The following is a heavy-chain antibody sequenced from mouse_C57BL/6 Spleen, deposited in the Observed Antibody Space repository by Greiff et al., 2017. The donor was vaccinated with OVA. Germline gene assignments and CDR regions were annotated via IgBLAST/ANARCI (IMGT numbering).Heavy chain of an antibody. CDR3: ARDKDYYYGLYYFDY. J-gene: IGHJ2*01. V-gene: IGHV5-17*01. CDR2: ISSGSSTI. Sequence: EVKVVESGGGLVKPGGSLKLSCAASGFTFSDYGMHWVRQAPEKGLEWVAYISSGSSTIYYADTVKGRFTISRDNAKNTLFLQMTSLRSEDTAMYYCARDKDYYYGLYYFDYWGQGTTLTVSS. CDR1: GFTFSDYG. D-gene: IGHD1-1*01.